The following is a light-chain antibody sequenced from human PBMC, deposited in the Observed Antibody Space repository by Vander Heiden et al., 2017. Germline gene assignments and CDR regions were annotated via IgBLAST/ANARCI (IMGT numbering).Light chain of an antibody. CDR3: ATWDDNENVLI. CDR1: HANIGVDL. J-gene: IGLJ2*01. Sequence: QSILTPPPSASGAPGQTVTISCSGRHANIGVDLVTLYQPLPGTAPNLLIESNDHRPSGVPDRFSGSKSGTSASLAIRGLQSEDEADYYCATWDDNENVLIFGGGTKLTVL. V-gene: IGLV1-44*01. CDR2: SND.